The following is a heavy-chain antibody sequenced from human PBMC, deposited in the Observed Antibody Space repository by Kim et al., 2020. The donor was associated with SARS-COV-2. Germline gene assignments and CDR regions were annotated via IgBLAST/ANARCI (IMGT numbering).Heavy chain of an antibody. J-gene: IGHJ4*02. CDR3: ARDGGLGDVLGHFDY. Sequence: QQFQGRVTMTRDTSTSPVYMELSSLRSEDTAVYYCARDGGLGDVLGHFDYWGQGTLVTVSS. V-gene: IGHV1-46*01. D-gene: IGHD3-16*01.